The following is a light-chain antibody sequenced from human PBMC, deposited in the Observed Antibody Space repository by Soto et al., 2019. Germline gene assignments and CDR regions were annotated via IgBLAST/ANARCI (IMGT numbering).Light chain of an antibody. Sequence: THSPVTLSVSPWERATLSCLASQSVSNKYLAWYQQKPGQAPRLLIYGASHRATGIPDRFSGSGSGTDFTLTISRLEPEDFAVYYCQQYGSSPNTFGGGTKVDIK. J-gene: IGKJ4*01. CDR2: GAS. CDR1: QSVSNKY. V-gene: IGKV3-20*01. CDR3: QQYGSSPNT.